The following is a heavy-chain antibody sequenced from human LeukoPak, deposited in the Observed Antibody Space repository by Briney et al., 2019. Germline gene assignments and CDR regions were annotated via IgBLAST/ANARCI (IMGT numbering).Heavy chain of an antibody. CDR2: INSDGSST. D-gene: IGHD3-16*01. CDR3: ARYWERHWYFDL. V-gene: IGHV3-74*01. Sequence: GGSLRLSCAASGFTFSSYWMHWVRQAPGKGLVWVSRINSDGSSTSYADSVKGRFTISRDNAKNTLYLQMNSLRAEDTAVYYCARYWERHWYFDLWGRGTLVTVSS. J-gene: IGHJ2*01. CDR1: GFTFSSYW.